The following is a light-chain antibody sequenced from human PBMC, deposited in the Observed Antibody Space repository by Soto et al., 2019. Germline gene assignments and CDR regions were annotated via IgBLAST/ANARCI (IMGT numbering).Light chain of an antibody. J-gene: IGKJ1*01. Sequence: DTVLTQSPGTLSLSPGERATLSCRASQSVGTYLAWYQQKPGQAPRLLIYDASNRATGIAPRFRGSGSGTDFTLTISSVEPDDFATYYCQQYSTYTPRTFGQGTKVDI. V-gene: IGKV3-11*01. CDR2: DAS. CDR1: QSVGTY. CDR3: QQYSTYTPRT.